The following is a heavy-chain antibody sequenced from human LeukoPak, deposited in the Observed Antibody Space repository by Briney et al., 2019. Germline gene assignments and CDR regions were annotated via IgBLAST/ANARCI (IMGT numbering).Heavy chain of an antibody. CDR2: IYYTGNT. CDR1: GVSIISSNSY. D-gene: IGHD3-16*01. Sequence: KPSETLSLTCTVPGVSIISSNSYWGWIRQPPGKGLEWIGSIYYTGNTYYNASLKSQVSISIDTSKNQFSLKLNSVTAADTAVFYCAREPITSGGNDAFDIWGQGTMVTVSS. J-gene: IGHJ3*02. V-gene: IGHV4-39*02. CDR3: AREPITSGGNDAFDI.